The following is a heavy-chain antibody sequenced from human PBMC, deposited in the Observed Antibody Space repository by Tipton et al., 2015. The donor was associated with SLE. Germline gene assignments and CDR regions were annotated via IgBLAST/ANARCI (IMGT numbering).Heavy chain of an antibody. J-gene: IGHJ4*02. CDR3: ARGEWGFDY. V-gene: IGHV4-34*01. D-gene: IGHD3-16*01. CDR2: INHSGST. CDR1: GGSFSGYY. Sequence: LRLSCAVYGGSFSGYYWSWIRQPPGKGLEWIGEINHSGSTNYNPSLKSRVTISVDTSKNQFSLKLSSVTAADTAVYYCARGEWGFDYWGQGTRVTVSS.